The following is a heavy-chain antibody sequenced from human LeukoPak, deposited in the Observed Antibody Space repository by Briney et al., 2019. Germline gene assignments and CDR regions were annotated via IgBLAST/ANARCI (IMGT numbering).Heavy chain of an antibody. D-gene: IGHD2-2*01. Sequence: ASVKVSCKASGYTFTNYAINWVRQAPGQGLEWMGWINTNTGNPTYAQGFTGRFVFSLDTSVSTTYLQISSLKAEDTAVYYCARDPGDDNVVPGDPWGQGTLVTVSS. CDR2: INTNTGNP. J-gene: IGHJ5*02. CDR3: ARDPGDDNVVPGDP. V-gene: IGHV7-4-1*02. CDR1: GYTFTNYA.